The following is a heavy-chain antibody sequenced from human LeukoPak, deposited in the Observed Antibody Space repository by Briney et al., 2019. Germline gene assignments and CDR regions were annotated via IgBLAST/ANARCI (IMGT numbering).Heavy chain of an antibody. Sequence: GGSLRLSCAASGFTFSSYAMHWVRQAPGKGLEWVAVISYDGSNKYYADSVKGRFTISRDNSKNTLYLQMNSLRAEDTAVYYCARDRPTIFGVVSTAYFDYWGQGTLVTVSS. CDR3: ARDRPTIFGVVSTAYFDY. V-gene: IGHV3-30-3*01. CDR2: ISYDGSNK. CDR1: GFTFSSYA. D-gene: IGHD3-3*01. J-gene: IGHJ4*02.